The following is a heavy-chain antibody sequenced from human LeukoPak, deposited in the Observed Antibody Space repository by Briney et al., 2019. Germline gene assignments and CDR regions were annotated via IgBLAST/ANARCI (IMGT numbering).Heavy chain of an antibody. CDR2: IDWDDDK. CDR1: GFSLSTSGMR. D-gene: IGHD3-10*01. V-gene: IGHV2-70*04. J-gene: IGHJ4*02. CDR3: VRIKYYGSGSQGDY. Sequence: SGPALVKPTQTLTLTCTFSGFSLSTSGMRVSWIRQPPGKALEWLARIDWDDDKFYSTSLKTRLTISKDTSKNQVVLTMTNMDPVDTATYYCVRIKYYGSGSQGDYWGQGTLVTVSS.